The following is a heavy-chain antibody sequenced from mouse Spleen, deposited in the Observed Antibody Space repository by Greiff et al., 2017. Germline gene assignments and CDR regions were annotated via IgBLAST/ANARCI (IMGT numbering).Heavy chain of an antibody. Sequence: VQLVESGPGLVAPSQSLSITCTVSGFSLTSYGVHWVRQPPGKGLEWLGVIWAGGSTNYNSALMSRLSISKDNSKSQVFLKMNSLQTDDTAMYYCARNDGYDDWYFDVWGAGTTVTVSS. J-gene: IGHJ1*01. CDR2: IWAGGST. CDR1: GFSLTSYG. D-gene: IGHD2-2*01. V-gene: IGHV2-9*02. CDR3: ARNDGYDDWYFDV.